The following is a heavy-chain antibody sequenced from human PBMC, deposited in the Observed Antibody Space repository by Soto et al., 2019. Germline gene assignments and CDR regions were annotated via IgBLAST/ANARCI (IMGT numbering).Heavy chain of an antibody. V-gene: IGHV3-30-3*02. CDR3: AKSLSGSYWYFDL. D-gene: IGHD1-26*01. CDR2: ISYDGSNK. J-gene: IGHJ2*01. Sequence: GGSLRLSCAASGFTFSSYAMHWVRQAPGKGLEWVAVISYDGSNKYYADSVKGRFTISRDNSKNTLYLQMNSLRAEDTAVYYCAKSLSGSYWYFDLWGRGTLVTVSS. CDR1: GFTFSSYA.